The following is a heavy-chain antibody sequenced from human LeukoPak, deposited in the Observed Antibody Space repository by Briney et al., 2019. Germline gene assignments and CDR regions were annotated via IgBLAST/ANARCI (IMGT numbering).Heavy chain of an antibody. J-gene: IGHJ5*02. CDR3: ARDRYSSSDNRWFDP. Sequence: SSETLSLTCTVSGGSISSGGYYWSWIRQPPGKGLEWIGYIYHSGSTYYNPSLKSRVTISVDRSKNQFSLKPSSVTAADTAVYYCARDRYSSSDNRWFDPWGQGTLVTVSS. CDR1: GGSISSGGYY. D-gene: IGHD6-6*01. CDR2: IYHSGST. V-gene: IGHV4-30-2*01.